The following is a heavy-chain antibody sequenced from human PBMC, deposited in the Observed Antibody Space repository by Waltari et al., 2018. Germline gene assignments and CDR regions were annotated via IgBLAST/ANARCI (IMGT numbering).Heavy chain of an antibody. J-gene: IGHJ6*03. D-gene: IGHD6-6*01. V-gene: IGHV1-8*03. CDR3: ARTTAARRTHYYYMDV. Sequence: QVQLVQSGAEVKKPGASVKVSCRASGYSFTDFDINWVRQAPGQGLEWMGWLSPQKGNSGYAPKFHGRVASSGDTAITTAYMELSSLTSDDTAVYYCARTTAARRTHYYYMDVWGEGTTVTISS. CDR2: LSPQKGNS. CDR1: GYSFTDFD.